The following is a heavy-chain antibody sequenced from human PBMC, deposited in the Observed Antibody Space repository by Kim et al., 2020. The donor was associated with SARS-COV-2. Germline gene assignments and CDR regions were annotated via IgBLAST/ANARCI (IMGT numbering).Heavy chain of an antibody. V-gene: IGHV4-31*03. J-gene: IGHJ5*02. CDR1: GGSISSGGFF. CDR2: IYYSGNT. D-gene: IGHD3-10*01. CDR3: ARGLGGRDDRGWFDP. Sequence: SETLSLTCTVSGGSISSGGFFWSWIRQHPGKGLEWIAYIYYSGNTYYNPSLKSRVTISVDTSKNQFSLELTSVTAADTAVYYCARGLGGRDDRGWFDPWG.